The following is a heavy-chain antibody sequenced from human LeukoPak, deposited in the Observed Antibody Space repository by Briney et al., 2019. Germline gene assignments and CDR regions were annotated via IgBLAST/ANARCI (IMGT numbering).Heavy chain of an antibody. Sequence: ASVKVSCKASGYTFTSYDINWVRQATGQGLEWMGWMNPNSGNTGYAQKFQGRVTMTRNTSISTAYMELSSLRSEDTAVYYCARGAFMITFGEHLYNFDYWGQGTLVTVSS. J-gene: IGHJ4*02. CDR3: ARGAFMITFGEHLYNFDY. CDR1: GYTFTSYD. D-gene: IGHD3-16*01. CDR2: MNPNSGNT. V-gene: IGHV1-8*01.